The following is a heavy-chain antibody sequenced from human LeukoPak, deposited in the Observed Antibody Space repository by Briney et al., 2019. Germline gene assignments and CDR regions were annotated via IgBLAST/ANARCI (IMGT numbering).Heavy chain of an antibody. CDR3: ATYDFWTPGAFDI. V-gene: IGHV4-59*08. J-gene: IGHJ3*02. D-gene: IGHD3-3*01. Sequence: SETLSLTCTVSGGSISSYYWSWIRQPPGKGLEWIGYIYYSGSTNYNPSLKSRVTISVDTSKNQFSLKLSSVTAADTAVYYCATYDFWTPGAFDIWGQGTMVTVSS. CDR1: GGSISSYY. CDR2: IYYSGST.